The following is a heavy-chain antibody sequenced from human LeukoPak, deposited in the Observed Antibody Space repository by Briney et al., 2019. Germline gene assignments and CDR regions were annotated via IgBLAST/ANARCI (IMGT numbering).Heavy chain of an antibody. Sequence: GGGLRLSCAASRYTFIDYYLGWVREGPGNMLEGGSEISSSGSTVYYADSVKGRFTISRDNDKNSLYLQMDSRRAEDTAVYYCASVRGKPGYWGQGTLVTVSS. V-gene: IGHV3-11*01. CDR1: RYTFIDYY. D-gene: IGHD3-10*01. CDR3: ASVRGKPGY. CDR2: ISSSGSTV. J-gene: IGHJ4*02.